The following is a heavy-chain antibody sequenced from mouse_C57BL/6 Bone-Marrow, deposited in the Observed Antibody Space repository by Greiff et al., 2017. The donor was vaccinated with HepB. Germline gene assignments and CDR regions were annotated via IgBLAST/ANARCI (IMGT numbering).Heavy chain of an antibody. V-gene: IGHV1-80*01. CDR1: GYAFSSYW. Sequence: VQLVESGAELVKPGASVKISCKASGYAFSSYWMNWVKQRPGKGLEWIGQIYPGDGDTNYNGKFKGKATLTADKSSSTAYMQLSSLTSEDSAVYFCARSASYYSNYEFAYWGQGTLVTVSA. D-gene: IGHD2-5*01. J-gene: IGHJ3*01. CDR2: IYPGDGDT. CDR3: ARSASYYSNYEFAY.